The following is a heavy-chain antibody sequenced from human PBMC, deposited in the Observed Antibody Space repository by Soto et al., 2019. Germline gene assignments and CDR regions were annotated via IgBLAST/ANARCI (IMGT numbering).Heavy chain of an antibody. D-gene: IGHD1-1*01. J-gene: IGHJ4*02. V-gene: IGHV1-18*01. CDR1: GYTFTSYG. CDR3: ARGRYGDY. CDR2: ISAHNGNT. Sequence: QVHLVQSGAEVKKPGASVKVSCKAPGYTFTSYGITWVRQAPGQDLEWMGWISAHNGNTDHARKLQGRVVVTRDTSTSTAYMELRSLISDDTAVYYCARGRYGDYWGQGALVTVSS.